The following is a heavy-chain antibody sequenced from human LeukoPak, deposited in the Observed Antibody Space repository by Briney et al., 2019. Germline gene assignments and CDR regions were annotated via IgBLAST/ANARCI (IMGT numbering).Heavy chain of an antibody. CDR3: ARDAPGHTALDY. Sequence: GRSLRLSCAASGFTFDHYAMHWVRQAPGKGLEWVSLISWNSATIVYADSVKGRFTISRDNAKKSLYLQMNSLRAEDTAVYYCARDAPGHTALDYLGQGTLVTVSS. CDR1: GFTFDHYA. V-gene: IGHV3-9*01. D-gene: IGHD5-18*01. CDR2: ISWNSATI. J-gene: IGHJ4*02.